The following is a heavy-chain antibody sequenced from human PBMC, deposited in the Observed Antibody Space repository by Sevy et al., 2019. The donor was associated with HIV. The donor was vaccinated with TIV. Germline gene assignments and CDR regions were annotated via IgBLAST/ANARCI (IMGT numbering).Heavy chain of an antibody. D-gene: IGHD2-2*01. CDR2: IFRNFRGVEFT. J-gene: IGHJ5*02. Sequence: GGSLRLSCTTSGFTFSTYAMTWVRQAPGKGLEWVSTIFRNFRGVEFTYSADSVKGRFTISRDSSRNTLYLQMNSLRAEDTAVYYCAKDLRVVIPAAMQPADLWGQGTLVTVSS. CDR3: AKDLRVVIPAAMQPADL. CDR1: GFTFSTYA. V-gene: IGHV3-23*01.